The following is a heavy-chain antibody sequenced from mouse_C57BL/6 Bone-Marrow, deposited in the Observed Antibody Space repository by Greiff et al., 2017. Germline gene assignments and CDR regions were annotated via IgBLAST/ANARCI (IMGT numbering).Heavy chain of an antibody. CDR1: GFTFSDFY. CDR3: ARDRGGDYYGSSPSYFDV. J-gene: IGHJ1*03. Sequence: EVNVVESGGGLVQSGRSLRLSCATSGFTFSDFYMEWVRQAPGKGLEWIAASRNKANDYTTEYSASVKGRFIVSRDTSQSILYLQMNALRAEDTAIYYCARDRGGDYYGSSPSYFDVWGTGTTVTVSS. CDR2: SRNKANDYTT. V-gene: IGHV7-1*01. D-gene: IGHD1-1*01.